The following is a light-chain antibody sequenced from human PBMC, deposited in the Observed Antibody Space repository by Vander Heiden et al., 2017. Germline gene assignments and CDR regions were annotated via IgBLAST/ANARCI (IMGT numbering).Light chain of an antibody. Sequence: QSALTQPASVSGSPGQSITISCTGTSRDVVGYNYVSWYQQHPGKAPKLMIYDVSNRPSWVSNRFSGSKSGNTASLTISGLQADDEADYYCSSYRSSSTPYVFGTGTKVTVL. CDR2: DVS. CDR1: SRDVVGYNY. V-gene: IGLV2-14*03. J-gene: IGLJ1*01. CDR3: SSYRSSSTPYV.